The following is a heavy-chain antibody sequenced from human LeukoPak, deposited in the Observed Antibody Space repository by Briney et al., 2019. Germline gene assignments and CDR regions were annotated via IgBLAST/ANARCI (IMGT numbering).Heavy chain of an antibody. V-gene: IGHV4-34*01. J-gene: IGHJ4*02. D-gene: IGHD2-2*01. Sequence: SETLSLTCAVYGGSFGGYYWSWIRQPPGKGLEWIGEINHSGSTNYNPSLKSRVTISVDTSKNQFSLKLSSVTAADTAVYYCARVEDIVVVPAANYFDYWGQGTLVTVSS. CDR3: ARVEDIVVVPAANYFDY. CDR2: INHSGST. CDR1: GGSFGGYY.